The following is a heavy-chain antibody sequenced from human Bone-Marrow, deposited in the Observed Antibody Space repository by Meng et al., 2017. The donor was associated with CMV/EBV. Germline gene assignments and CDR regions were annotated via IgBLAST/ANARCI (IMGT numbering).Heavy chain of an antibody. CDR2: IWYDGSNK. V-gene: IGHV3-33*06. Sequence: LGFSCAASGFTFSSYGMHWVRRAPGKGLEWVAIIWYDGSNKYYADSVKGRFTISRDNSKNTLYLQMNSLRAEDTAVYYCAKGRYYFDYWGQGTLVTVSS. J-gene: IGHJ4*02. CDR3: AKGRYYFDY. CDR1: GFTFSSYG.